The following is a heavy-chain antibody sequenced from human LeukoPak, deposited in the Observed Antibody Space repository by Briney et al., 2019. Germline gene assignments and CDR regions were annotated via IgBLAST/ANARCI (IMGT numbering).Heavy chain of an antibody. V-gene: IGHV1-2*02. J-gene: IGHJ4*02. CDR1: GYIFTGYY. CDR2: INPNSGDT. CDR3: ARGDGLSGRVFDY. D-gene: IGHD1-26*01. Sequence: GASVKVSCKASGYIFTGYYMHWVRQAPGQGLEWMGWINPNSGDTNYAQKFQGRVTMTRDTSISTAYMELSRLRSDDTAVYYCARGDGLSGRVFDYWGQGTLVIVSS.